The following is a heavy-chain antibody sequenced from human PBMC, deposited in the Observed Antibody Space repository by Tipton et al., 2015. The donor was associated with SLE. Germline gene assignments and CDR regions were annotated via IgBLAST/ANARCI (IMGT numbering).Heavy chain of an antibody. CDR2: IGTARDT. V-gene: IGHV3-13*01. CDR3: ARGGDSSSWSPYYYGMDV. D-gene: IGHD6-13*01. J-gene: IGHJ6*02. Sequence: QLVQSGGGVVQPGGSLRLSCAASGFTFSSYAMSWVRQAPGKGLEWVSAIGTARDTYYPGSVKGRFTISRENAKNSLYLQMNSLRAGDTAVYYCARGGDSSSWSPYYYGMDVWGQGTTVTVSS. CDR1: GFTFSSYA.